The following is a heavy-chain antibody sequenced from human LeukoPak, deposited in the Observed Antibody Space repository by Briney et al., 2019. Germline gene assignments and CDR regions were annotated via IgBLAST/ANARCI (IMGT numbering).Heavy chain of an antibody. V-gene: IGHV4-31*03. CDR1: GGSISSGGYY. J-gene: IGHJ4*02. D-gene: IGHD3-9*01. CDR3: ARSTRLVMAFDY. Sequence: SETLSLTCTVSGGSISSGGYYWSWIRQHPGKGLEWIGYIYYSGSTYYDPSLKSRVTISVDTSKNQFSLKLSSVTAADTAVYYCARSTRLVMAFDYWGQGTLVTVSS. CDR2: IYYSGST.